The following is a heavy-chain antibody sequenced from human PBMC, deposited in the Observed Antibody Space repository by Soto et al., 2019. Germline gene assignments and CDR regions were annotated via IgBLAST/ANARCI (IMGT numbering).Heavy chain of an antibody. CDR1: GGSISSGVYY. V-gene: IGHV4-31*03. J-gene: IGHJ4*02. CDR2: IYYSGST. CDR3: ARVQYYYDSSGYYLVGLDY. D-gene: IGHD3-22*01. Sequence: SETLSLTCTVSGGSISSGVYYWSWIRQHPGKGLEWIGYIYYSGSTYYNPSLKSRVTISVDTSKNQFSLKLSSVTAADTAVYYCARVQYYYDSSGYYLVGLDYWGQGTLVTVSS.